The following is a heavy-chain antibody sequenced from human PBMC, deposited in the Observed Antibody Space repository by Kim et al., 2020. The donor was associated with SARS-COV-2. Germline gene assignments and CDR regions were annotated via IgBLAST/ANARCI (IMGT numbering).Heavy chain of an antibody. J-gene: IGHJ5*02. D-gene: IGHD3-3*01. CDR3: ARLSRYYEGGWFDP. CDR1: GYTFTGYY. Sequence: ASVKVSCKASGYTFTGYYMHWVRQAPGQGLEWMGRINPNSGGTNYAQKFQGRVTMTRDTSISTAYMELSRLRSDDTAVYYCARLSRYYEGGWFDPWGQGTLVTVSS. CDR2: INPNSGGT. V-gene: IGHV1-2*06.